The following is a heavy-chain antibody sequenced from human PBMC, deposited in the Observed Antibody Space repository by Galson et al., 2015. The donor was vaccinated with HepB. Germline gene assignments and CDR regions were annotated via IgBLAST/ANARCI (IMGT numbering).Heavy chain of an antibody. Sequence: PALVKPTQTLTLTCTSSGFSLSTSGMCVSWIRQPPGKALEWLARIDWDDDKYYSTSLKTRLTISKDTSKNQVVLTMTNMDPVDTATYYCARIRDDSSGYRGFDYWGQGTLVTVSS. J-gene: IGHJ4*02. CDR1: GFSLSTSGMC. D-gene: IGHD3-22*01. V-gene: IGHV2-70*11. CDR2: IDWDDDK. CDR3: ARIRDDSSGYRGFDY.